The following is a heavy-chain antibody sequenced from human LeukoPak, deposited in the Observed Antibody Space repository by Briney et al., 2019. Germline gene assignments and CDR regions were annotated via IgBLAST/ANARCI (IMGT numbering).Heavy chain of an antibody. V-gene: IGHV3-21*01. D-gene: IGHD3-9*01. J-gene: IGHJ4*02. CDR1: GFTFDNYR. CDR3: ARGHYDVLAASYKWTPDY. Sequence: GGSLRLSCAASGFTFDNYRMSWVRQAPGKGLEWVSSITSGGDYIYYADSVKGRFTTSSDNAKNSLSLQLNSLRFEDTAVYYCARGHYDVLAASYKWTPDYWGQGTLVTVSS. CDR2: ITSGGDYI.